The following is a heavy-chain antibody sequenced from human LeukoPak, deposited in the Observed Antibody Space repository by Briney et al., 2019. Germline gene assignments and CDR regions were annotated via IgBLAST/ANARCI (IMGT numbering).Heavy chain of an antibody. Sequence: GRSLRLSCAASGFTFSSYGMPWVRQAPGKGLEWVAVIWYDGSNKYYADSVKGRFTISRDNSKNTLYLQMNSLRAEDTAVYYCARDRYSYGSRDFDYWGQGTLVTVSS. D-gene: IGHD5-18*01. J-gene: IGHJ4*02. CDR2: IWYDGSNK. CDR3: ARDRYSYGSRDFDY. CDR1: GFTFSSYG. V-gene: IGHV3-33*01.